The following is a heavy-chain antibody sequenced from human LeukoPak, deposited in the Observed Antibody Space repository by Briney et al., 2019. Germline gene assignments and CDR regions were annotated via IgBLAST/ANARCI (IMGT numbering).Heavy chain of an antibody. Sequence: PGGSLRLSCAAFGFTFSDHYVDWVRQAPGKGLEWVGRTRRKGNSYTTDYAASVRGRFIISRDDSKNSLYLQMNSLKAEDTAVYYCASVGVDTGRTFDYWGQGTLVTVSS. J-gene: IGHJ4*02. CDR1: GFTFSDHY. CDR2: TRRKGNSYTT. V-gene: IGHV3-72*01. CDR3: ASVGVDTGRTFDY. D-gene: IGHD5-18*01.